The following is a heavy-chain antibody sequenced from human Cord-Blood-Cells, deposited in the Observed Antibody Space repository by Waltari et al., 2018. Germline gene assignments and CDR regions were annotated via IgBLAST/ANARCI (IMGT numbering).Heavy chain of an antibody. Sequence: EVQLVQSGAEVKKPGESLQISCKGSGYSFTSYRIGWVGQLPGKGLEWMGIIYPGDSDTRYSPSFQGQVTISADKSISTAYLQWSSLKASDTAMYYCARQIAAAGTVYYFDYWGQGTLVTVSS. CDR3: ARQIAAAGTVYYFDY. D-gene: IGHD6-13*01. CDR1: GYSFTSYR. J-gene: IGHJ4*02. V-gene: IGHV5-51*01. CDR2: IYPGDSDT.